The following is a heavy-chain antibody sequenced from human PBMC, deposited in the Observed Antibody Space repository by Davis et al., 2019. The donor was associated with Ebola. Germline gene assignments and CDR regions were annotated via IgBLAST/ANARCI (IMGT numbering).Heavy chain of an antibody. Sequence: AASVKVSCKASGYTFTSYDINWVRQATGQGLEWMGWMNPNSGNTGYAQKFQGRVTMTRNTSISTAYMELSSLRSEDTAVYYCASAAGWLANWFDPWGQGTLVTVSS. CDR1: GYTFTSYD. CDR3: ASAAGWLANWFDP. CDR2: MNPNSGNT. J-gene: IGHJ5*02. D-gene: IGHD6-19*01. V-gene: IGHV1-8*01.